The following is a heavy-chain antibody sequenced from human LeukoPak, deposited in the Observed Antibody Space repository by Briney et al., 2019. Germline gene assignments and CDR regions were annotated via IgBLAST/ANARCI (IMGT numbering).Heavy chain of an antibody. D-gene: IGHD3-16*01. CDR2: IYHSGTT. Sequence: SETLSLTCAVSGGSISTSNWWSWVRQPPGKGLEWIGEIYHSGTTNYNPSLKSRVTISVDKSKNQFSLKLSSVTAADTAVYHCATREGYDYVWGSSYYFDYWGQGTLVTVSS. CDR1: GGSISTSNW. V-gene: IGHV4-4*02. CDR3: ATREGYDYVWGSSYYFDY. J-gene: IGHJ4*02.